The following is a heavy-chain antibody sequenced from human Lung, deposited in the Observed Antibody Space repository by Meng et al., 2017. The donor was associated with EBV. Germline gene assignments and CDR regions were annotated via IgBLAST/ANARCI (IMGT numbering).Heavy chain of an antibody. Sequence: QVQLQQSGPGLVKPPQTLSLPCFISGDSVSSSSAAWTWIRQSPSRGLEWLGRTYYRSKWYNDYAVFVKSRITINPDTSKNQFSLQLNSVTPEDTAVYYCARGATSVFDLWGRGTLVTVSS. CDR2: TYYRSKWYN. CDR3: ARGATSVFDL. CDR1: GDSVSSSSAA. J-gene: IGHJ2*01. V-gene: IGHV6-1*01.